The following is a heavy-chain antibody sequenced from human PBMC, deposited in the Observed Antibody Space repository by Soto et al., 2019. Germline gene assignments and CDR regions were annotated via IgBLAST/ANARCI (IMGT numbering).Heavy chain of an antibody. Sequence: SETLSLTCTVSGGSISSGGYYWSWIRQHPGKGLEWIGYIYYSGSTYYNPSLKSRVTISVDTSKNQFSLKLSSVTAADTAVYYCARSYQNDLNYWGQGTLVTVSS. CDR1: GGSISSGGYY. J-gene: IGHJ4*02. V-gene: IGHV4-31*03. D-gene: IGHD1-1*01. CDR3: ARSYQNDLNY. CDR2: IYYSGST.